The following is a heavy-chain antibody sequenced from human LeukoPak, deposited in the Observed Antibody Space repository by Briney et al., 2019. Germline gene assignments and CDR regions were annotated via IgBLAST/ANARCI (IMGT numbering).Heavy chain of an antibody. CDR3: ARDRGFGQADV. D-gene: IGHD3-10*01. J-gene: IGHJ6*04. CDR1: GFTFSGYW. Sequence: PGGSLRLSCAASGFTFSGYWMSWLRQAPGKGLERVANIKQDGGEKYYVDSVKGRFTISRDNAKNSLYLQMNSLRAEDTAVYYCARDRGFGQADVWGKGTTVTVSS. CDR2: IKQDGGEK. V-gene: IGHV3-7*01.